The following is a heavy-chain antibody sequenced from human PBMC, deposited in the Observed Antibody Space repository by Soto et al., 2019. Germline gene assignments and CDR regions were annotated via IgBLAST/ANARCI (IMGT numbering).Heavy chain of an antibody. J-gene: IGHJ5*02. CDR2: IYHGGST. V-gene: IGHV4-38-2*01. CDR1: GYSISSGYY. Sequence: TSETLSLTCAVSGYSISSGYYWGWLRQPPGKGLEGIESIYHGGSTYYNPSLNSRVTLSIDMTNNHVSLILNSVTAADTAVYYCARVGPWVPYYYDSSPYTFENWFDTWGQGTLVTVSS. CDR3: ARVGPWVPYYYDSSPYTFENWFDT. D-gene: IGHD3-22*01.